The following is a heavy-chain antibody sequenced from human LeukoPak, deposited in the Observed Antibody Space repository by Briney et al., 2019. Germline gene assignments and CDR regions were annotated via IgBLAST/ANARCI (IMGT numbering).Heavy chain of an antibody. CDR1: GYSISSGYY. D-gene: IGHD6-19*01. CDR2: IYHSGST. V-gene: IGHV4-38-2*01. CDR3: ARVAFRQWLVQGIDY. Sequence: SETLSLTCAVSGYSISSGYYWGWIRQPPGKGLEWIGSIYHSGSTYYNPSLKSRVTISVDTSKNQFSLKLSSMTAADTAVYYCARVAFRQWLVQGIDYWGQGTLVTVSS. J-gene: IGHJ4*02.